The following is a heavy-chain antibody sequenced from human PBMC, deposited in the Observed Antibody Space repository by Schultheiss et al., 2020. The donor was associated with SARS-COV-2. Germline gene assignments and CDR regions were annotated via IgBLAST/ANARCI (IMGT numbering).Heavy chain of an antibody. CDR2: ISSNGGSR. CDR1: GFTFDDFA. V-gene: IGHV3-9*01. J-gene: IGHJ4*02. D-gene: IGHD6-6*01. CDR3: ARNAARLITRAQFDY. Sequence: GGSLRLSCGASGFTFDDFAMHWVRQAPGKGLEWVSGISSNGGSRGYVDSVKGRFTISRDNAKNSLYLQMNSLRAEDTAVYYCARNAARLITRAQFDYWGQGTLVTVSS.